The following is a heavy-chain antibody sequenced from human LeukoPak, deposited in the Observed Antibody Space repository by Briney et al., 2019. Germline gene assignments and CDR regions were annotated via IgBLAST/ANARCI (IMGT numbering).Heavy chain of an antibody. Sequence: SETLSLTCRVSVGFTTYDYWNWIRQPAGKAPEWIGRIHTTGSTNYNPSLKSRLTMSLDKSKNQFSLKVTSMPAADTALYYCGRGGGNGTFDSGGQEILSTVSS. CDR3: GRGGGNGTFDS. CDR1: VGFTTYDY. D-gene: IGHD4-23*01. CDR2: IHTTGST. J-gene: IGHJ4*02. V-gene: IGHV4-4*07.